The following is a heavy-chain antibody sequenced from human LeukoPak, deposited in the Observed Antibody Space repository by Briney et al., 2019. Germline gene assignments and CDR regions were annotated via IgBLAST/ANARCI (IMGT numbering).Heavy chain of an antibody. Sequence: PSETLSLTCAVYGGSFSGYYWSWLRQPPGKGLEWIGEINHSGSTNYNPSLKSRVTISVDTSKNQFSLHLSSVTAADTAVYYCARAPHFFDARGSRYYFDSWGQGALVTVSS. J-gene: IGHJ4*02. D-gene: IGHD3-10*01. CDR2: INHSGST. CDR1: GGSFSGYY. V-gene: IGHV4-34*01. CDR3: ARAPHFFDARGSRYYFDS.